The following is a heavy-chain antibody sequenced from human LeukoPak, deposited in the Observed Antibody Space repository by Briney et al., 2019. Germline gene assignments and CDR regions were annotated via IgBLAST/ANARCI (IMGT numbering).Heavy chain of an antibody. Sequence: GSSVKVSCKASGGTFSSYAISWVRQAPGQGLEWMGGIIPIFGTANYAQKFQGRVTITTDESTSTAYMELSGLRSEDTAVYYCARDRYKGSGSYYKPHFDYWGQGTLVTVSS. J-gene: IGHJ4*02. CDR2: IIPIFGTA. CDR3: ARDRYKGSGSYYKPHFDY. D-gene: IGHD3-10*01. V-gene: IGHV1-69*05. CDR1: GGTFSSYA.